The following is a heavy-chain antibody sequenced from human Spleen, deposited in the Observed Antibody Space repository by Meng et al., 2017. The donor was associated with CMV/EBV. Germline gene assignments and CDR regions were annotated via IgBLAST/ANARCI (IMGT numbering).Heavy chain of an antibody. CDR1: GFTFSSYA. CDR2: VIDNGRRT. CDR3: VRYTGSFSFDH. J-gene: IGHJ4*02. D-gene: IGHD1-26*01. Sequence: SCAVSGFTFSSYAMVWVRQVPGKGLEYVSSVIDNGRRTYYADSVKGRFTISRDNSKNTLYLQMGGLRHEDTAVYYCVRYTGSFSFDHWGQGTLVTVSS. V-gene: IGHV3-64*02.